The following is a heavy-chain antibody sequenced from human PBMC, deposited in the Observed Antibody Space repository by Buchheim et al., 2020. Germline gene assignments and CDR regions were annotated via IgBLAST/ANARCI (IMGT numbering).Heavy chain of an antibody. CDR1: GGTFSSYA. J-gene: IGHJ4*02. CDR2: IIPIFGST. Sequence: QVQLVQSGAEVKKPGSSVKVSCKASGGTFSSYAINWVRQAPGQGLEWMGGIIPIFGSTNYAQKFQGRVTITADESTSTAYMELSSLRSEDTAVYYCARAPYYYDSSGYYYGFWRDWGQGTL. CDR3: ARAPYYYDSSGYYYGFWRD. D-gene: IGHD3-22*01. V-gene: IGHV1-69*01.